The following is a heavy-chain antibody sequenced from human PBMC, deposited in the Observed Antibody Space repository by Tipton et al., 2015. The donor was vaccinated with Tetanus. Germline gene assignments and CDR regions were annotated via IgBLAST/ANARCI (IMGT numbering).Heavy chain of an antibody. D-gene: IGHD2-21*02. CDR1: GGLLSTGGYS. CDR2: VYHTGST. CDR3: ARAGMVTDDRSKFDS. J-gene: IGHJ4*02. V-gene: IGHV4-30-2*01. Sequence: TLSLTCAVSGGLLSTGGYSWGWIRQTPGQGLEWIGYVYHTGSTYYNPSLRGRVTISTVGSKNHVSLRLTSVTAADTGVYYCARAGMVTDDRSKFDSWGQGSLVSVSS.